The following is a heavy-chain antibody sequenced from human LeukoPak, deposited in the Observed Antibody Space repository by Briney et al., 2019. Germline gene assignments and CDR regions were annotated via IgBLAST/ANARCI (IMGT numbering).Heavy chain of an antibody. CDR2: ILYSGIT. V-gene: IGHV4-39*01. J-gene: IGHJ6*02. D-gene: IGHD2-2*01. CDR3: ARSLVDAFNYYYNYGMDV. CDR1: GVSISNSSSF. Sequence: PSETLSLTCAVSGVSISNSSSFWGWIRQPPGKGLEWIGNILYSGITSSNPTLKSRVTVSVDTSKNVFSLRLSSVTAADTAVYYCARSLVDAFNYYYNYGMDVWGQGTTVTVSS.